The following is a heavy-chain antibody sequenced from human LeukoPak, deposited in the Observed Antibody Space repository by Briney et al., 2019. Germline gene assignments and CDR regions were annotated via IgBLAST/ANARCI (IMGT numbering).Heavy chain of an antibody. V-gene: IGHV3-7*01. J-gene: IGHJ6*04. CDR3: AELGITMIGGV. CDR1: GLIFIDYW. D-gene: IGHD3-10*02. Sequence: GGSLRLSCEASGLIFIDYWLSWVRQAPGKGLEWVADINPDGSQKYYADSVRGRFTISRDNAKNSVYLQMNSLRAEDTAVYYCAELGITMIGGVWGKGTTVTISS. CDR2: INPDGSQK.